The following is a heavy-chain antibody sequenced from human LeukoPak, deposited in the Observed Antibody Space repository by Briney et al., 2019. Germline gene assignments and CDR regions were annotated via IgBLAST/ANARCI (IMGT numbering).Heavy chain of an antibody. V-gene: IGHV4-4*07. D-gene: IGHD3-3*01. J-gene: IGHJ6*03. CDR2: IYTSGST. CDR1: GGSISSYY. CDR3: ARDLVFRTIFGVVIPSMDV. Sequence: SETLSLTCTVPGGSISSYYWSWIRQPAGKGLEWIGRIYTSGSTNYNPSLKSRVTMSVDTSKNQFSLKLSSVTAADTAVYYCARDLVFRTIFGVVIPSMDVWGKGTTVTVSS.